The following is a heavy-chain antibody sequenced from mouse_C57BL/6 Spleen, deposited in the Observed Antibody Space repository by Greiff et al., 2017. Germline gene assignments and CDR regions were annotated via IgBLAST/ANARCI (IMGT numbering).Heavy chain of an antibody. D-gene: IGHD1-1*01. J-gene: IGHJ3*01. Sequence: QVQLQQPGAELVKPGASVKLSCKASGYTFTSYWMQWVKQRPGQGLEWIGEIDPSDSYTNYNQKFKGKATLTVDTSSSTAYMQLSSLTSEDSAVYYCARKGDYGSSRFAYWGQGTLVTVSA. CDR3: ARKGDYGSSRFAY. CDR1: GYTFTSYW. V-gene: IGHV1-50*01. CDR2: IDPSDSYT.